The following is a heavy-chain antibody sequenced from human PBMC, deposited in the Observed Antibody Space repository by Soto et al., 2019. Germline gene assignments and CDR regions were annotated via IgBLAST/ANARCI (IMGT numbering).Heavy chain of an antibody. D-gene: IGHD3-22*01. J-gene: IGHJ5*02. CDR2: IYYSGST. CDR1: GGSISSYY. V-gene: IGHV4-59*01. CDR3: ARGHDYYDSSGYTLHHWFDP. Sequence: SETLSLTCTVSGGSISSYYWSWIRQPPGKGLEWIGYIYYSGSTNYNPSLKSRVTISVDTSKNQFSLKLSSVTAADTAVYYCARGHDYYDSSGYTLHHWFDPWGQGTLVTVSS.